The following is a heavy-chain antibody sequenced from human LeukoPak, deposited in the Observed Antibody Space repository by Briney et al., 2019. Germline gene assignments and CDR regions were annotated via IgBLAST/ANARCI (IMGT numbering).Heavy chain of an antibody. CDR2: IIPIFGTA. D-gene: IGHD3-9*01. J-gene: IGHJ4*02. CDR3: AESGTDILTGYFWSLDY. Sequence: SVKVSCKASGGTFSSYAISWVRQAPGQGLEWMGGIIPIFGTANYAQKFQGRVTITTDESTSTAYMELSSLGSEDTAVYYCAESGTDILTGYFWSLDYWGQGTLVTVSS. CDR1: GGTFSSYA. V-gene: IGHV1-69*05.